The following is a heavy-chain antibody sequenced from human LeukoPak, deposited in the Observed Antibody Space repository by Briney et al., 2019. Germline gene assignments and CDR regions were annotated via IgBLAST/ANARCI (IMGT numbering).Heavy chain of an antibody. V-gene: IGHV3-7*01. CDR2: IRPDGSEE. CDR3: ARLLGTVTTYDH. CDR1: GFTFSSHW. D-gene: IGHD1-7*01. J-gene: IGHJ4*02. Sequence: GGSLRLSRAASGFTFSSHWMSWVRQAPGKGLEWVASIRPDGSEEYYMDSVKGRFTISRDNAKNSLYLQMNSLRAEDTAVYYCARLLGTVTTYDHWGQGTLVTVSS.